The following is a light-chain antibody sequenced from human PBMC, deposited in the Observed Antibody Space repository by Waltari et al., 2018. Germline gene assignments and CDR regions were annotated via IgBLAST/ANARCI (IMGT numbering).Light chain of an antibody. CDR1: QRVLYNSNINNS. Sequence: DIVMTQSPDSLAVSLGERAHINCQSSQRVLYNSNINNSLAWYKQKPGQPPKLLIYWASTRDSGVPDRFSGSVSGTYFKLSISSLQAEYVAVYYCQQYYSTPLTFGGGTKGEIK. CDR2: WAS. J-gene: IGKJ4*01. V-gene: IGKV4-1*01. CDR3: QQYYSTPLT.